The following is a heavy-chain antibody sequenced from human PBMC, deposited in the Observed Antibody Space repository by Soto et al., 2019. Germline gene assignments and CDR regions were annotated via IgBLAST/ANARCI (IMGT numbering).Heavy chain of an antibody. Sequence: SETLSLTCTVSGGSINSAGYYWSWLRQHPGQGLEWIGNIYYSGSTNDNPSLKSRVTISIDTSENHFSLNLSSVTAADTAVYYCARIQTIFGVITVFDYWGQGTLVTVSS. CDR3: ARIQTIFGVITVFDY. CDR1: GGSINSAGYY. CDR2: IYYSGST. J-gene: IGHJ4*02. V-gene: IGHV4-31*03. D-gene: IGHD3-3*01.